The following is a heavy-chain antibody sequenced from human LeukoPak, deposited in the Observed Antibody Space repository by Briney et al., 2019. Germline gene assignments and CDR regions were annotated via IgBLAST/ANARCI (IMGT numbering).Heavy chain of an antibody. V-gene: IGHV3-11*01. CDR3: ARDFSSWYSRPYYFDY. CDR1: GFTFSDYY. Sequence: PGGSLRLSCAASGFTFSDYYMSWIRQAPGKGLEWVSYISSSGSTIYYADSVKGRFTISRDNAKNSLYLQMNSLRAEDTAVYYCARDFSSWYSRPYYFDYWGQGTLVTVSS. D-gene: IGHD6-13*01. CDR2: ISSSGSTI. J-gene: IGHJ4*02.